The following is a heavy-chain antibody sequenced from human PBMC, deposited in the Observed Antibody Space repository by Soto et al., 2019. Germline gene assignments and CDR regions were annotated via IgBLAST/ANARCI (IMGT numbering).Heavy chain of an antibody. CDR3: ARLSLAAAGIVPYEYYYYMDV. Sequence: QVQLQESGPGLVKPSETLSLTCSVSGGSISGYYWSWIRQPPGKGLEWVGYIHYGGSTHYNTPSLKSHVTISVDTSKNQFSLKLSSVTATDTAVYYCARLSLAAAGIVPYEYYYYMDVWGKGTTVTVSS. J-gene: IGHJ6*03. D-gene: IGHD6-25*01. CDR1: GGSISGYY. CDR2: IHYGGST. V-gene: IGHV4-59*08.